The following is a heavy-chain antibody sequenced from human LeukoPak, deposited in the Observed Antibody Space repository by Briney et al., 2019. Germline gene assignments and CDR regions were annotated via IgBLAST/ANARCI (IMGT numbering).Heavy chain of an antibody. CDR1: GFTFSIYA. J-gene: IGHJ4*02. D-gene: IGHD4-11*01. Sequence: PGGSLRLSCAASGFTFSIYAIHWVRQASGKGLEWVAFIRNDGSDKYYADSVQGRFTISRDNSKNTLYLQMDSLKTEDTAVYYFARITVTIDGFDYWGQGTLVTVSS. CDR2: IRNDGSDK. V-gene: IGHV3-30*02. CDR3: ARITVTIDGFDY.